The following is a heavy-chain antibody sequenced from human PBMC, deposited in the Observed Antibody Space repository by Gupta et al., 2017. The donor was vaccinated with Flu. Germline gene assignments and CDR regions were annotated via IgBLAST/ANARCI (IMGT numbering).Heavy chain of an antibody. V-gene: IGHV3-49*04. CDR1: GFTFGDSA. D-gene: IGHD6-19*01. CDR3: TKQWLGYLDV. CDR2: IRSKAYGGTT. J-gene: IGHJ6*02. Sequence: EVQLVESGGGLVQPGRSLRLSCTASGFTFGDSAMSWVRQAPGKGLEWVGFIRSKAYGGTTEYAASVKGRFTISRDDSKSIAYLQMNSLKTEDTAVYYCTKQWLGYLDVWGQGTTVTVSS.